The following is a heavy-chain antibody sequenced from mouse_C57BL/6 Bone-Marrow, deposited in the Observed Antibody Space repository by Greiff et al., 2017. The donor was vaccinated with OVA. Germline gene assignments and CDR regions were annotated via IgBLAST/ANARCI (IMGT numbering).Heavy chain of an antibody. J-gene: IGHJ3*01. Sequence: EVQLQQSGGGLVQPGGSLKLSCAASGIDFSRYWMSWVRRAPGKGLEWIGEINPDSSTINYAPSLKDKFIISRDNAKNTLYLQMSKVRSEDTALYYCAGDGYYPAWFAYWGQGTLVTVSA. CDR2: INPDSSTI. D-gene: IGHD2-3*01. CDR3: AGDGYYPAWFAY. CDR1: GIDFSRYW. V-gene: IGHV4-1*01.